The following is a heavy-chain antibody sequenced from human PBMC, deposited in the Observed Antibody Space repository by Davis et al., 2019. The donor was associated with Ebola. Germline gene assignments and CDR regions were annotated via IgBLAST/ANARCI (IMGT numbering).Heavy chain of an antibody. J-gene: IGHJ2*01. CDR2: IYPGDSHT. CDR3: ARRSPYGAYEGGWYFDL. V-gene: IGHV5-51*01. D-gene: IGHD4-17*01. CDR1: GNSFTSYW. Sequence: GESLKISCKDSGNSFTSYWIAWVRQMPGKGLEWLGIIYPGDSHTRYSPSFLGQVTISVDKSIGTAYLQWSSLKASDTAMYYCARRSPYGAYEGGWYFDLWGRGTLVTVSS.